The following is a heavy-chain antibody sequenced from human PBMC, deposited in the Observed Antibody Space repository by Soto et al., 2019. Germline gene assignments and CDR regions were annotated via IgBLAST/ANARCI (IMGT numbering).Heavy chain of an antibody. J-gene: IGHJ6*02. V-gene: IGHV1-18*01. CDR3: ARVVVAATYGMDV. CDR2: ISAYNGNT. Sequence: GASVKVSCKASGYTFTSYGISWVRQAPGQGLEWMGWISAYNGNTNYAQKLQGRVTMTTDTSTSTACMELRSLRSDDTAVYYCARVVVAATYGMDVWGQGTTVTVSS. D-gene: IGHD2-15*01. CDR1: GYTFTSYG.